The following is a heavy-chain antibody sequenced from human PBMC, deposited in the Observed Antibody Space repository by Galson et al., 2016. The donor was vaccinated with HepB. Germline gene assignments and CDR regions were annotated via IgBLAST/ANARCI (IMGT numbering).Heavy chain of an antibody. J-gene: IGHJ4*02. CDR1: GFIFSDYG. D-gene: IGHD1-26*01. CDR3: AREEGSYGLDY. V-gene: IGHV3-33*01. CDR2: IYYDGINK. Sequence: SLRLSCAASGFIFSDYGMHWVRQAPGKGLEWVAIIYYDGINKYYADSVKGRFTISRDNSKNTLFLQINSLRAEDTAVYYCAREEGSYGLDYWGQGTLVTVSS.